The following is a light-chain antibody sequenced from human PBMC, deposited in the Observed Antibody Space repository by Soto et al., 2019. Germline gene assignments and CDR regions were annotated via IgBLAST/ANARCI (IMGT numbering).Light chain of an antibody. CDR3: QQRSNWSWT. Sequence: EIVLTQSPATLSLSPGERATLFCRASQTVSSYLAWYQQKPGQAPRLLMYDTSNRATDIPARFSGSGSGTDFTLTISSREPEDFAVYYCQQRSNWSWTFGQGTRVEIK. CDR2: DTS. CDR1: QTVSSY. V-gene: IGKV3-11*01. J-gene: IGKJ1*01.